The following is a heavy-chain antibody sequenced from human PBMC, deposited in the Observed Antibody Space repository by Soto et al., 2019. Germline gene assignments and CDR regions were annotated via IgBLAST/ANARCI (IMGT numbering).Heavy chain of an antibody. CDR2: IKQDGSEE. CDR1: GFTFSSYW. J-gene: IGHJ6*04. V-gene: IGHV3-7*01. D-gene: IGHD6-6*01. Sequence: PGGSLRLSCAASGFTFSSYWMSWFRQAPGKGLEWVANIKQDGSEENYVDSVKGRFTISRDNAKNALYLQMNSLRVEGTAVYYCAREIAARLWGKGTTVTVSS. CDR3: AREIAARL.